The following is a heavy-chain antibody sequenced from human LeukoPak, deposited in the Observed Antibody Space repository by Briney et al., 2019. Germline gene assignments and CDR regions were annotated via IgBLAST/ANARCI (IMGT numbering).Heavy chain of an antibody. CDR2: ISAYNGNT. CDR3: ISDAYSSSYYVY. D-gene: IGHD6-13*01. CDR1: GYIFTSYG. J-gene: IGHJ4*02. Sequence: GASVKDSCKASGYIFTSYGISWVRQAPGQGLEWMGWISAYNGNTDYGQKVQGRVTMTTDKSTSTAYMEVRSLRYDDTAVYYCISDAYSSSYYVYWGQGTLVTVSS. V-gene: IGHV1-18*01.